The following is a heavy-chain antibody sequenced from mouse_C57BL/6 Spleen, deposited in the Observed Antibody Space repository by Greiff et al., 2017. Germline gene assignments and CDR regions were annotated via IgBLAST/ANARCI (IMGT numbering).Heavy chain of an antibody. Sequence: QVQLQQSGAELARPGASVKMSCKASGFTFTSYTMHWVKQRPGQGLEWIGYINPSSGYTKYNQKFKDKATLTADKSSSTAYMQLSSLTSEDSAVYYCARGGIYDGYYWYFDVWGTGTTVTVSS. CDR3: ARGGIYDGYYWYFDV. CDR2: INPSSGYT. V-gene: IGHV1-4*01. J-gene: IGHJ1*03. CDR1: GFTFTSYT. D-gene: IGHD2-3*01.